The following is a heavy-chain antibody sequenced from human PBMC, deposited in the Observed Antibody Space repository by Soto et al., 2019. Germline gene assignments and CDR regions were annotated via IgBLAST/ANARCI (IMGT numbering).Heavy chain of an antibody. CDR2: ISYDGSNK. D-gene: IGHD2-15*01. V-gene: IGHV3-30*03. J-gene: IGHJ4*02. CDR1: GFTFSSYG. Sequence: GGSLRLSCAASGFTFSSYGMHWVRQAPGKGLEWVAVISYDGSNKYYADSVKGRFTISRDNSKNTLYLQMNSLRAEDTAVYYCARVPHCSGGSCHRVYFDYWGQGTLVTVSS. CDR3: ARVPHCSGGSCHRVYFDY.